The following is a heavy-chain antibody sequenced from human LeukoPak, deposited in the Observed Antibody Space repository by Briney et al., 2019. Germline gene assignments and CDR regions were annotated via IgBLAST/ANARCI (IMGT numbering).Heavy chain of an antibody. CDR3: ARGMGSGGLDWLDS. Sequence: SETLSLTCTVSGGSISSYSWNWIRQPAGKGLEWIGHIYSSGSTNYNPSLKRRVTMSVDMSKNQFSLRLSSVTAPDTAVYYCARGMGSGGLDWLDSWGQGTLVTVSS. D-gene: IGHD3-10*01. V-gene: IGHV4-4*07. CDR1: GGSISSYS. CDR2: IYSSGST. J-gene: IGHJ5*01.